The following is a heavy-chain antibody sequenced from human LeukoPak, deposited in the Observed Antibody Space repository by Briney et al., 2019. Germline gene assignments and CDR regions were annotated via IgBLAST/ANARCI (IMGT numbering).Heavy chain of an antibody. CDR1: GGSFSGYY. D-gene: IGHD5-18*01. CDR3: ARGYSYVGY. CDR2: INHSGST. J-gene: IGHJ4*02. Sequence: SETLSLTCAVYGGSFSGYYWSWIRQPPGKGLEWIGEINHSGSTNYNPSLKSRVTISVDTSKNQFSLELSSVTAADTAVYYCARGYSYVGYWGQGTLVTVSS. V-gene: IGHV4-34*01.